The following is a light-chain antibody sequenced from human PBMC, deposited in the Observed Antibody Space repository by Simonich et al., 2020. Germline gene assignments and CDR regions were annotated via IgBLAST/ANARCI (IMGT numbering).Light chain of an antibody. CDR2: AAS. CDR3: QQSYSTPLT. V-gene: IGKV1-39*01. Sequence: DIHMPPSPSSLSAFVGNRFTITCRASQSISSYLNLYHQKPGKAPKLLIYAASSLQSGVPSRFSGSGSGTDFTLTISSLQPEDFATYYCQQSYSTPLTFGGGTKVEIK. CDR1: QSISSY. J-gene: IGKJ4*01.